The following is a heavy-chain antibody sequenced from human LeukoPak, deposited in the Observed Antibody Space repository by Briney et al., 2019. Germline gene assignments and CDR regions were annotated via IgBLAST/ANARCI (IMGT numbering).Heavy chain of an antibody. CDR2: INHSGST. Sequence: SETLSLTCAVYGGSFSGYYWSWIRQPPGKGLEWIGEINHSGSTNYNPSLKSRVTISVDTSKNQFSLKLSSVTAADTAVYYCARAPLVITFGGVIVRNAFDIWGQGTMVTVSS. V-gene: IGHV4-34*01. D-gene: IGHD3-16*02. J-gene: IGHJ3*02. CDR1: GGSFSGYY. CDR3: ARAPLVITFGGVIVRNAFDI.